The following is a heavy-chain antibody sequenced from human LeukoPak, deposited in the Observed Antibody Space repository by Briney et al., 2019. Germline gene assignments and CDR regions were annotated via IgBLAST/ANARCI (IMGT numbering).Heavy chain of an antibody. CDR3: ARFVKYCSGGSCYSDY. D-gene: IGHD2-15*01. J-gene: IGHJ4*02. Sequence: SETLSLTCTVSGDSISGYYWSWIRQPPGKGLEWIGEINHSGSTNYNPSLKSRVTISVDTSKNQFSLKLSSVTAADTAVYYCARFVKYCSGGSCYSDYWGQGTLVTVSS. V-gene: IGHV4-34*01. CDR2: INHSGST. CDR1: GDSISGYY.